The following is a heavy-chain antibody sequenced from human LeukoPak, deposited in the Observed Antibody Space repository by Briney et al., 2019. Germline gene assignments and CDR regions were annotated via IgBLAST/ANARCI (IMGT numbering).Heavy chain of an antibody. V-gene: IGHV3-74*01. D-gene: IGHD5-24*01. J-gene: IGHJ4*02. CDR2: INSDGSST. Sequence: PGGSLRLSCAASGFTFSSYWMHWVRQAPGKGLVWVSRINSDGSSTSYADSVKGRFTISRDNAKNTLYLQMNSLRAEDTAVYYCARGQFVRPPLVDYWGQGTLVTVSS. CDR3: ARGQFVRPPLVDY. CDR1: GFTFSSYW.